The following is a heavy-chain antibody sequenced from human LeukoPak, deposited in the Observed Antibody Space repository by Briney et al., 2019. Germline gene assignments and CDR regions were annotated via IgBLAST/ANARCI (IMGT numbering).Heavy chain of an antibody. Sequence: GGSLRLSCAASGFSFGSYAMHWVRQAPAKGLEWVAFMSYDGTKEYYADSVKGRFTISRDNSMNTLYLQINSLGPEDTAVYYCAKDRYGSGNNYLDAWGQGTLVTVSS. V-gene: IGHV3-30*18. CDR1: GFSFGSYA. CDR3: AKDRYGSGNNYLDA. CDR2: MSYDGTKE. D-gene: IGHD3-10*01. J-gene: IGHJ4*02.